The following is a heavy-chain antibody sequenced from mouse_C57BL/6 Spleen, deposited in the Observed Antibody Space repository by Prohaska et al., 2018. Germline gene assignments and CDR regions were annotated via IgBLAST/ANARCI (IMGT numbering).Heavy chain of an antibody. V-gene: IGHV1-26*01. CDR3: ASPGTGYAMDY. CDR2: INPNNGGT. CDR1: GYTFTDYY. Sequence: VQLQQSGPELVKPGASVKISCKASGYTFTDYYMNWVKQSHGKSLEWIGDINPNNGGTSYNQKVKGRDTLTVDKSASTDYMELRSLTSEDSAVYYCASPGTGYAMDYWGQGTSVTVSS. J-gene: IGHJ4*01. D-gene: IGHD4-1*01.